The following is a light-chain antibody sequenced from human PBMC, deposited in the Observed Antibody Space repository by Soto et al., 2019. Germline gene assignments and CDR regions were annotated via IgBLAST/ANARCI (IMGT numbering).Light chain of an antibody. CDR2: KVS. J-gene: IGKJ2*01. CDR3: TQDTRRPPYT. Sequence: DVVMTQSPLSLPVTLVQPASLSCRSSQSLVHSDGLTYLNWFQQRPGQSPRRLIYKVSNRDSGDRDTFICSGFCTDFTVKISSVEAEDVEVDYCTQDTRRPPYTFGQGTKVE. V-gene: IGKV2-30*02. CDR1: QSLVHSDGLTY.